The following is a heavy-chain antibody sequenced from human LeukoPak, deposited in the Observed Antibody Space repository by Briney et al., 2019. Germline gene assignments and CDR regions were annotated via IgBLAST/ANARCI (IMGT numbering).Heavy chain of an antibody. D-gene: IGHD2-2*01. Sequence: ASVKVSCKASGYTFTGYYMHWVRQAPGQGLEWMGWINPNSGGTNSAQKFQGRVTMTRDTSISTAYMELSRLRSDDTAVYYCARVVVVPDYYMDVWGKGTTVTVSS. CDR1: GYTFTGYY. V-gene: IGHV1-2*02. CDR3: ARVVVVPDYYMDV. CDR2: INPNSGGT. J-gene: IGHJ6*03.